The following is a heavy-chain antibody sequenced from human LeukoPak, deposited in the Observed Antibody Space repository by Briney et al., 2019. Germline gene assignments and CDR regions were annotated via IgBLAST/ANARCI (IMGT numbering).Heavy chain of an antibody. CDR3: AGGRTDIVVVPATLRNYYFDY. Sequence: ASVKVSCKASGYTFTGYYMHWVRQAPGRGLEWMGWINPNSGGTNYAQKFQGRVTMTRDTSISTAYMELSRLRSDDTAVYYCAGGRTDIVVVPATLRNYYFDYWGQGTLVTVSS. V-gene: IGHV1-2*02. D-gene: IGHD2-2*01. CDR2: INPNSGGT. CDR1: GYTFTGYY. J-gene: IGHJ4*02.